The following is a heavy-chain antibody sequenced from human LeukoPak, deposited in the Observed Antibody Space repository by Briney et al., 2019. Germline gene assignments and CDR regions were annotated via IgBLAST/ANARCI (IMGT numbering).Heavy chain of an antibody. CDR2: ISYDGSNK. CDR3: AKDDSSGYFTYYFDY. Sequence: GRSLRLSCAASGFTFSSYGMHWVRQAPGKGLEWVAVISYDGSNKYYADSVKGRFTISRDNSKNTLYLQMNSLRAEDTAVYYCAKDDSSGYFTYYFDYWGQGTLVTVSS. V-gene: IGHV3-30*18. D-gene: IGHD3-22*01. J-gene: IGHJ4*02. CDR1: GFTFSSYG.